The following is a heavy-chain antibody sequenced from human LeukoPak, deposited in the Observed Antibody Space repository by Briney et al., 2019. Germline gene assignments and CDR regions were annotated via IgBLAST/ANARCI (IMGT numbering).Heavy chain of an antibody. Sequence: SETLSLTCTVSGGSISSSSYYWGWIRQPPGKGLEWIGSIYYSGSTYYNPSLKSRVTISVDTSKNQFSLKLSSVTAADTAVYYCARDNDFWSGYYPRGLDPWGQGTLVTVSS. CDR3: ARDNDFWSGYYPRGLDP. J-gene: IGHJ5*02. V-gene: IGHV4-39*07. CDR1: GGSISSSSYY. D-gene: IGHD3-3*01. CDR2: IYYSGST.